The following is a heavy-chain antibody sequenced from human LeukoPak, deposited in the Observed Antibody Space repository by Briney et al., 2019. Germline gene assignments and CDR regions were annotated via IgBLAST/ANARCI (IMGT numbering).Heavy chain of an antibody. Sequence: GASVKVSCKASGYTFTSYGISWVRQAPGQALEWMGWISAYNGNTNYAQKFQGRVTMTADESTSTAYMELISLRSDDTAVYYCARERTYYYDSSRPQKNAFDIWGQGTMVTVSS. V-gene: IGHV1-18*01. J-gene: IGHJ3*02. CDR1: GYTFTSYG. CDR3: ARERTYYYDSSRPQKNAFDI. D-gene: IGHD3-22*01. CDR2: ISAYNGNT.